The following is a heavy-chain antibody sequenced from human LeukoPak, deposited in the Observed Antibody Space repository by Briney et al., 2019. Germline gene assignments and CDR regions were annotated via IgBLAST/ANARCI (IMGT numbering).Heavy chain of an antibody. V-gene: IGHV1-18*01. CDR1: GYTFTSYG. CDR2: ISAYNGNT. Sequence: GASVKVSCKASGYTFTSYGISWVRQAPGQGLEWMGWISAYNGNTNYAQKLQGRVTMTTDTPTSTAYMELRSLRSDDTAVYYCARDMGELWYPQDYYYYMDVWGKGTTVTVSS. J-gene: IGHJ6*03. CDR3: ARDMGELWYPQDYYYYMDV. D-gene: IGHD3-16*01.